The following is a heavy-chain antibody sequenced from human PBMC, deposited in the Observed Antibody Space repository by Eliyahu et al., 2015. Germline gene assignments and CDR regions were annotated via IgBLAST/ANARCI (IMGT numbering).Heavy chain of an antibody. V-gene: IGHV5-51*01. Sequence: EVQLVQSGAEVKKPGESLKISCRVSGYSFTSYWIGWVRQMPGQGLEWLGIIYPQNSDTRYNPSVEGQVTFSVDKASTTAYLRWNSLKASDSAIYYCTRQGDGQAFDYWGQGTPVTVSS. CDR3: TRQGDGQAFDY. D-gene: IGHD3-16*01. J-gene: IGHJ4*02. CDR2: IYPQNSDT. CDR1: GYSFTSYW.